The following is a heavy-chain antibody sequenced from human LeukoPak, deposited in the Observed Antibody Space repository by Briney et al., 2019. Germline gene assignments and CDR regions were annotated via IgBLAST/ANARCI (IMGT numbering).Heavy chain of an antibody. CDR3: AKSGGYDSSGYYPDYYYYYMGV. CDR2: ISSAASSI. Sequence: GGSLRLSCAASGFTFSDYAMTWVRQAPGKGLEWVSEISSAASSIWYAESVKGRFTISRDNSKNTLYLQMDSLRVEDTAIYYCAKSGGYDSSGYYPDYYYYYMGVWGKGTTVTVSS. CDR1: GFTFSDYA. V-gene: IGHV3-23*01. D-gene: IGHD3-22*01. J-gene: IGHJ6*03.